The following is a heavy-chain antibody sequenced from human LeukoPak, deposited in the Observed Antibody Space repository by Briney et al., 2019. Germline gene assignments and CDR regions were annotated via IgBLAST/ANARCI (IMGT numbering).Heavy chain of an antibody. CDR3: ARADLHGGNPFDCFDI. D-gene: IGHD4-23*01. CDR2: IYSSGST. V-gene: IGHV4-59*08. J-gene: IGHJ3*02. CDR1: GGSISRYY. Sequence: SETLSLTCSVSGGSISRYYWTWIRQSPEKGLEWIGYIYSSGSTDYNPALKSRATISVDTSKNQFSLRLSSVTAADTAMYYCARADLHGGNPFDCFDIWGQGTMVTVSS.